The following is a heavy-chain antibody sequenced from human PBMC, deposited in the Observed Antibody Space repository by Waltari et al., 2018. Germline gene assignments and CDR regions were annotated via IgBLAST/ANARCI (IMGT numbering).Heavy chain of an antibody. J-gene: IGHJ5*02. CDR1: GGSISGFY. V-gene: IGHV4-59*01. CDR3: AGGGGGDWEWFAP. D-gene: IGHD2-21*02. Sequence: QVQLPESGPSLLKPAETLSLICTVSGGSISGFYWSWVRQPPGKGLDWIGYIYYTGSTNITPSHKSRSTMSVETSKNKVFLKLSSVTAADTAFYYVAGGGGGDWEWFAPWGQGTLVTVSS. CDR2: IYYTGST.